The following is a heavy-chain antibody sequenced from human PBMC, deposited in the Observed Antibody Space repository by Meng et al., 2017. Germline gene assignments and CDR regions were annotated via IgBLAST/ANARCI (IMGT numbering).Heavy chain of an antibody. J-gene: IGHJ5*02. V-gene: IGHV7-4-1*02. Sequence: GKLVQPGSELKKPGASGKVSCKASGYTFTSYAMNWVRQAPGQGLEWMGWINTNTGNPTYAQGFTGRFVFSLDTSVSTAYLQISSLKAEDTAVYYCARLVAGTFGQLFDPWGQGTLVTVSS. D-gene: IGHD2-15*01. CDR2: INTNTGNP. CDR3: ARLVAGTFGQLFDP. CDR1: GYTFTSYA.